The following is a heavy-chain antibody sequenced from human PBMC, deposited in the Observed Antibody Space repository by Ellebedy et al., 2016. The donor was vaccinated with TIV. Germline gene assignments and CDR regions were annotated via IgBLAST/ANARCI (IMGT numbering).Heavy chain of an antibody. CDR1: GGSFSSYS. Sequence: AASVKVSCKASGGSFSSYSITWVRQAPGQGLEWMGGITPFFGTTNYALRFQGRVTITADESTGTAYMELSSLRSDDPAMYYCAIFAGGVFFFWGQGTLVTVSS. CDR3: AIFAGGVFFF. CDR2: ITPFFGTT. D-gene: IGHD2-21*01. V-gene: IGHV1-69*13. J-gene: IGHJ4*02.